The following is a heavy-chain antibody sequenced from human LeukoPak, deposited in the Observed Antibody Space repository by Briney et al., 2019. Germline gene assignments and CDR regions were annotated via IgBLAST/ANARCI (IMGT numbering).Heavy chain of an antibody. CDR3: ARGPYSYDSSGAFDI. V-gene: IGHV4-39*07. D-gene: IGHD3-22*01. CDR2: ISSSGST. CDR1: GGSISSSSYY. J-gene: IGHJ3*02. Sequence: SETLSLTCTVSGGSISSSSYYWGWIRQPPGKGLEWIGRISSSGSTNYNPSLKSRVTISVDTSKNQFSLKLSSVTAADTAVYFCARGPYSYDSSGAFDIWGQGTMVTVSS.